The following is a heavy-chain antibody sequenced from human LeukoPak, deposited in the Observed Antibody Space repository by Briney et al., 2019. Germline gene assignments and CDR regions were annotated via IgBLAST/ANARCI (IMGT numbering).Heavy chain of an antibody. CDR3: ARPILVSINLGYDFAS. CDR1: GYSFPYNW. J-gene: IGHJ4*02. Sequence: GESLKISCKGSGYSFPYNWIAWVRQMPGKGLEWMGIIQSGDSDIKYNPSFEGQVTISADKSIKTAYLQWRSLKASDTAIYFCARPILVSINLGYDFASWGQGTLVIVSS. CDR2: IQSGDSDI. V-gene: IGHV5-51*01. D-gene: IGHD1-1*01.